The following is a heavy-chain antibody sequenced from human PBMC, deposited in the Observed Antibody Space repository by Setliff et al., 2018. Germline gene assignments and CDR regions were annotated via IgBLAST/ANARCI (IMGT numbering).Heavy chain of an antibody. CDR2: ISGSGFLT. J-gene: IGHJ4*02. CDR3: AKAGGWNWPRYYFDY. V-gene: IGHV3-23*01. CDR1: GFTFSSYA. D-gene: IGHD1-7*01. Sequence: LSLSCAASGFTFSSYAMSWVRQAPGKGLEWVSAISGSGFLTHYADSVKGRFTISRDNSKNTLYLEMTSLRADDTAIYYCAKAGGWNWPRYYFDYWGQGTLVTVSS.